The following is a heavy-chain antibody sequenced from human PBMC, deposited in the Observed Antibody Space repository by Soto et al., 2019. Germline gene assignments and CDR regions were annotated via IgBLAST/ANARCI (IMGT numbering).Heavy chain of an antibody. CDR3: AREGYYDSSGHAY. CDR1: GESFGGYY. D-gene: IGHD3-22*01. Sequence: SETLSLTCAVYGESFGGYYWRWIRQPPGKGLEWIGEINHSGSTNYNPSLKSRVTISVDTSKNQFSLKLSSVTAADTAVYYCAREGYYDSSGHAYWGHGTLVTVSS. J-gene: IGHJ4*01. V-gene: IGHV4-34*01. CDR2: INHSGST.